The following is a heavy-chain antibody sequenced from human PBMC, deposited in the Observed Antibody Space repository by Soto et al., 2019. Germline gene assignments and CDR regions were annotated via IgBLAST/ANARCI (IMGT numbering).Heavy chain of an antibody. D-gene: IGHD2-2*01. CDR1: GFNFSNYG. J-gene: IGHJ3*02. V-gene: IGHV3-33*01. CDR2: IWYDGSNK. Sequence: GGSQRLRYAASGFNFSNYGMHWVRKAPGKGLEWVAVIWYDGSNKYYADSVKGRFTISRDNSKNTLYLQMNSLRAEDTAVYYCARVGDCGSTSCHFHAFDIWGQGTMVTVSS. CDR3: ARVGDCGSTSCHFHAFDI.